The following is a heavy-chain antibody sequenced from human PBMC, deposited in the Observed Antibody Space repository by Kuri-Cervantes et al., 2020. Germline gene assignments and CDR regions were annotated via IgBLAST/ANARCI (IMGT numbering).Heavy chain of an antibody. CDR3: AREGPYWARYYYYGMDV. D-gene: IGHD2-8*02. CDR1: GFTVSSNY. V-gene: IGHV3-53*01. J-gene: IGHJ6*02. Sequence: GESLKISCAASGFTVSSNYMSWVRQAPGKGLEWVSVIYSGGSTYYADSVKGRFTISRDNSKNTLYLQMNSLRAEDTAVYYCAREGPYWARYYYYGMDVWGQGTTVTVSS. CDR2: IYSGGST.